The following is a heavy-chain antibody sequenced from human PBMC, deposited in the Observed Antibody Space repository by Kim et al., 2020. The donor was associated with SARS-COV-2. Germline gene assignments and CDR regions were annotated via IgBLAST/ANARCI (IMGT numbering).Heavy chain of an antibody. CDR2: MKEDGSEI. J-gene: IGHJ4*02. CDR1: GFTFSASS. D-gene: IGHD2-15*01. Sequence: GGSLRLSCAASGFTFSASSMTWVRQAPGKGLEFVAKMKEDGSEIFYADSVKGRFTISRDNTKNSLYLQMNSLRAEDTAVYYCARGGRRRFVWWGQGTLVT. V-gene: IGHV3-7*01. CDR3: ARGGRRRFVW.